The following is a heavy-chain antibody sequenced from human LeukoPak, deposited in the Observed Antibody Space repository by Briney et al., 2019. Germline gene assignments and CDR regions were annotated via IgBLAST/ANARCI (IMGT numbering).Heavy chain of an antibody. CDR3: ARDHHYYDSSD. V-gene: IGHV3-21*01. Sequence: GGSLRLSCAASRFTFSSYSMNWVRQAPGKGLEWVSSISSSSSYIYYADSVKGRFTISRDNAKNSLYLQMNSLRAEDTAVYYCARDHHYYDSSDWGQGTLVTVSS. CDR1: RFTFSSYS. CDR2: ISSSSSYI. J-gene: IGHJ4*02. D-gene: IGHD3-22*01.